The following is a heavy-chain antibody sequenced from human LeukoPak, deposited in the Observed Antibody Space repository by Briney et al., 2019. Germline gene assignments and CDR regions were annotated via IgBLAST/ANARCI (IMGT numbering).Heavy chain of an antibody. CDR1: GFTFSSYA. J-gene: IGHJ4*02. CDR2: ISYDGSNK. D-gene: IGHD3-9*01. Sequence: GRSLRLSCAASGFTFSSYAMHWVHQAPGKGLEWVAVISYDGSNKYYADSVKGRFTISRDNSKNTLYLQMNSLRAEDTAVYYCARSHDILTGYIDYWGQGTLVTVSS. V-gene: IGHV3-30*04. CDR3: ARSHDILTGYIDY.